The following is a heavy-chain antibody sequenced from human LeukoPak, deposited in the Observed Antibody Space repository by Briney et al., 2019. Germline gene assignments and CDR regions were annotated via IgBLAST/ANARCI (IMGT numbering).Heavy chain of an antibody. V-gene: IGHV3-74*01. Sequence: GGSLRLSCAASGFTFRSYWMHWVRQAPGKGLVWVSRISGDESSKSYADSVKGRFTISRDNAKNTLYLQMNSLRAEDTAVYYCAREGSGWYYFDYWGQGTLVTVSS. J-gene: IGHJ4*02. CDR1: GFTFRSYW. CDR2: ISGDESSK. CDR3: AREGSGWYYFDY. D-gene: IGHD6-19*01.